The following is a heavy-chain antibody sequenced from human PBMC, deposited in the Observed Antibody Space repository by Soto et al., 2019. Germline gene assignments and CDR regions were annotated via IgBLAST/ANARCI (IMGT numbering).Heavy chain of an antibody. CDR3: ARGQYDFFNWFDP. Sequence: LSLTCTVSGGSVSSGSYYWSWIRQPPGKGLEWIGYIYYSGSTNYNPSLKSRVTISVDTSKNQFSLKLSSVTAADTAVYYCARGQYDFFNWFDPWGQGTLVTAPQ. CDR2: IYYSGST. D-gene: IGHD3-3*01. CDR1: GGSVSSGSYY. J-gene: IGHJ5*02. V-gene: IGHV4-61*01.